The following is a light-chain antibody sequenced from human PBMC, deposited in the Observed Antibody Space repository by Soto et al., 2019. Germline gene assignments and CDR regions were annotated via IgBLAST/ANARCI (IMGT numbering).Light chain of an antibody. CDR3: QQYNTYLS. CDR1: QTISSW. CDR2: DAY. V-gene: IGKV1-5*01. J-gene: IGKJ4*01. Sequence: DIQMTQSPSTLSGSVGDRVTITGRASQTISSWLAWYQQKPGKAPKLLLYDAYSLESGVPSRFSGSGSGTEFTLTISSLQPDDFATYYCQQYNTYLSFGGGTKVDIK.